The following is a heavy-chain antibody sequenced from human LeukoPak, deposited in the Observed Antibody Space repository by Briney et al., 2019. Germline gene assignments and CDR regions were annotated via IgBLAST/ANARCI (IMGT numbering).Heavy chain of an antibody. J-gene: IGHJ5*02. V-gene: IGHV4-61*02. CDR2: IYTSGST. Sequence: PSETLSLTCTVSGGSISSGSYYWSWIRQPAGKGLEWIGRIYTSGSTNYNPSLKSRVTISVDTSKNQFSLKLSSVTAADTAVYYCARADYDYVWGSYRLNWFDPWGQGTLVTASS. CDR1: GGSISSGSYY. D-gene: IGHD3-16*02. CDR3: ARADYDYVWGSYRLNWFDP.